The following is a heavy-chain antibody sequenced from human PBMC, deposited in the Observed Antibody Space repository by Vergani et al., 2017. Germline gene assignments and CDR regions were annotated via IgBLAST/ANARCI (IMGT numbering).Heavy chain of an antibody. CDR2: IWYDGSNT. D-gene: IGHD2-2*02. J-gene: IGHJ4*02. CDR1: GFTFSSYG. Sequence: QVQLVESGGGVVQPGRSLRLSCAASGFTFSSYGMHWVRQAPGKGREWVAVIWYDGSNTYYADSVKGRFTISRDNSNNTLYLQMNSLRAEDTAVYYCVKSTGSYKQGYVFDYWGQGVLVTVSS. CDR3: VKSTGSYKQGYVFDY. V-gene: IGHV3-33*06.